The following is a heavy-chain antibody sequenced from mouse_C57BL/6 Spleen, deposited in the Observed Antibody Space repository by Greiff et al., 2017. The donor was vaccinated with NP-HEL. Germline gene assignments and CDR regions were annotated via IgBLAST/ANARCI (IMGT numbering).Heavy chain of an antibody. Sequence: QVQLQQPGAELVKPGASVKLSCKASGYTFTSYWMHWVKQRPGQGLEWIGEIDPSDSYTNYNQKFKGKATLTVDTSSSTAYMQLSSLTSEDSAVYYCARRGITTVVATDWYFDVWGTGTTVTVSS. J-gene: IGHJ1*03. D-gene: IGHD1-1*01. CDR3: ARRGITTVVATDWYFDV. V-gene: IGHV1-50*01. CDR1: GYTFTSYW. CDR2: IDPSDSYT.